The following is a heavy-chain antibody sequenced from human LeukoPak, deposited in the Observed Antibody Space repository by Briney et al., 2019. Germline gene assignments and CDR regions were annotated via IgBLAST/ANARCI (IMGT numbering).Heavy chain of an antibody. Sequence: ASVKVSCKASGYTFTGYSMHWVRQAPGQGLEWMGWINPNSGGTNYAQKFQGRVTMTRDTSISTACMELTRLTSDDTAVYYCARVRGSYCADFWGQGTLVTVSS. CDR3: ARVRGSYCADF. D-gene: IGHD3-16*01. CDR2: INPNSGGT. CDR1: GYTFTGYS. J-gene: IGHJ4*02. V-gene: IGHV1-2*02.